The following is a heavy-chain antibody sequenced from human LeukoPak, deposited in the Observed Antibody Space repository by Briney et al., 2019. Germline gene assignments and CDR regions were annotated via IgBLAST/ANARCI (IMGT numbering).Heavy chain of an antibody. J-gene: IGHJ4*02. CDR2: TYYRSKWYN. D-gene: IGHD5-12*01. V-gene: IGHV6-1*01. Sequence: SQTLSLTCAISGDSVSSNSAAWNWIRQSPSRGLEWLGRTYYRSKWYNDYAVSVKSRITINPDTSKNQFSLQLNSVTPEDTAVYYCASSGREALAGSFDYWGQGTLVTVSS. CDR1: GDSVSSNSAA. CDR3: ASSGREALAGSFDY.